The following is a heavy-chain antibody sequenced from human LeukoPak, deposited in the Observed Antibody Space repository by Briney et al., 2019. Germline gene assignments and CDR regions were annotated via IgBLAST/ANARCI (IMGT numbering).Heavy chain of an antibody. Sequence: ASVKVSCEASGYTFTNHDINWVRQATGQGLEWMGWMNPNSGNTGYAQKFQGRVTMTRNTSISTAYMELSSLRSEDTAVYYCARGRRGSGWYLVYWGQGTLVTVSS. V-gene: IGHV1-8*01. CDR2: MNPNSGNT. J-gene: IGHJ4*02. CDR3: ARGRRGSGWYLVY. CDR1: GYTFTNHD. D-gene: IGHD6-19*01.